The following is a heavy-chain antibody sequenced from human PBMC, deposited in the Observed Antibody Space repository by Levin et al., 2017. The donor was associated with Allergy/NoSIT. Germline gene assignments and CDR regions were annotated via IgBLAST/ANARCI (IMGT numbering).Heavy chain of an antibody. CDR3: AKDVSDFTSYYYGMDV. D-gene: IGHD2/OR15-2a*01. Sequence: SLKISCAASGFNFDDYAMHWVRQAPGEGLEWVSSISWNSGRIGYADSVKGRFTISRDNAKNSLYLHLNSPRAEDTALYYCAKDVSDFTSYYYGMDVWGQGTTVTVSS. J-gene: IGHJ6*02. V-gene: IGHV3-9*01. CDR2: ISWNSGRI. CDR1: GFNFDDYA.